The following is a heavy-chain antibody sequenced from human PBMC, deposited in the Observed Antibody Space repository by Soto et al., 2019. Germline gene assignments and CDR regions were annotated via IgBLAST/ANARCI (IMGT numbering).Heavy chain of an antibody. J-gene: IGHJ6*02. CDR1: GYAITTDKW. Sequence: QVQLQQSGPGLVKPLGTLSLTCGVSGYAITTDKWWTWVRHTPGRGMEWIGEIYDSGNTRYNPSLRSRVTISKDTSKNQLSLKLNSVTVADTAVYYCATCQLGEYYYAMDMWGQGTTVTVSS. CDR3: ATCQLGEYYYAMDM. D-gene: IGHD7-27*01. V-gene: IGHV4-4*02. CDR2: IYDSGNT.